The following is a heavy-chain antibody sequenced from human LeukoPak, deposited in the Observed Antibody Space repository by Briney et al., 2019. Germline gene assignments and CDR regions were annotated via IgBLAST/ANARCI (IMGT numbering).Heavy chain of an antibody. J-gene: IGHJ4*02. CDR1: GGSFSGYY. Sequence: SETLSLTCAVYGGSFSGYYWSWIRQPPGKGLEWIGEINHSGSTNYNPSLKSRVTISVDTSKNQFSLKLRSVTAADTAVYYCARAPVPYYYDSSGYYWGQGTLVTVSP. V-gene: IGHV4-34*01. CDR3: ARAPVPYYYDSSGYY. D-gene: IGHD3-22*01. CDR2: INHSGST.